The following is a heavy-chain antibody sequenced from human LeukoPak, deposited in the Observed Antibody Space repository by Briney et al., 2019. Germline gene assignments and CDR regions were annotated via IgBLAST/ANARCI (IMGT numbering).Heavy chain of an antibody. Sequence: GGSLRLSCTASGFIFRSYWMHWVRQIPGKGLMWVSRISDDGSSASYADSVKGRFTISRDDAKHTLYLQMNSLRAEDTAIYYCVGGGADTFYWGQGTLVTVSS. V-gene: IGHV3-74*01. J-gene: IGHJ4*02. CDR1: GFIFRSYW. CDR3: VGGGADTFY. CDR2: ISDDGSSA. D-gene: IGHD1-26*01.